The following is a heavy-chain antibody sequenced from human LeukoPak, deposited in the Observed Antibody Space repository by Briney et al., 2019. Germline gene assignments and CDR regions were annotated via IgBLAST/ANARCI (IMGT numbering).Heavy chain of an antibody. CDR1: GGSISSSNW. CDR2: IYHSGST. V-gene: IGHV4-4*02. J-gene: IGHJ3*02. CDR3: ARPPITSGYYFEPIAFDI. Sequence: SGTLSLTCAVSGGSISSSNWWSWVRQPPGKGLEWIGEIYHSGSTNYNPSLKSRVTISVDKSKNQFSLKLSSVTAADTAVYYCARPPITSGYYFEPIAFDIWGQGTMVTVSS. D-gene: IGHD3-22*01.